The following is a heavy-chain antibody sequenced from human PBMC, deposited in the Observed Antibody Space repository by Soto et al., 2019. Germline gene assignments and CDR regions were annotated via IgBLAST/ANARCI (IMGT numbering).Heavy chain of an antibody. CDR2: IYHSGST. V-gene: IGHV4-30-4*01. D-gene: IGHD3-10*01. J-gene: IGHJ6*02. CDR1: GGSISSGDYY. Sequence: SETLSLTCPVSGGSISSGDYYWSRIRQPPGKGLEWIGYIYHSGSTYYNPSLKSRVTISVDTSKNQFSLKLSSVTAADTAVYYCARTIWGGYYGMDVWGQGTTVTVSS. CDR3: ARTIWGGYYGMDV.